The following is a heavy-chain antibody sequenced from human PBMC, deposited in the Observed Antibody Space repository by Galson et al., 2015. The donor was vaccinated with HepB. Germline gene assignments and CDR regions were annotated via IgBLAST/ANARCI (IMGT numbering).Heavy chain of an antibody. D-gene: IGHD1-26*01. CDR3: ARDQPGWEGVFDH. CDR2: IYSGGTT. Sequence: SLRLSCAASGFTVSDIYMSWVRQAPGKGLEWVSLIYSGGTTYYADPVKGRFTISRDNSKNSLYLQMNSLRAEDTALYYCARDQPGWEGVFDHWGQGTLVTVSS. V-gene: IGHV3-66*01. CDR1: GFTVSDIY. J-gene: IGHJ4*02.